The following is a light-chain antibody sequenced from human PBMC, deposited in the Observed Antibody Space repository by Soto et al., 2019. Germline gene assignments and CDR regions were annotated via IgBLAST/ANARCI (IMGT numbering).Light chain of an antibody. Sequence: EIVVTQSPATLSVSPGERATLSCRASQSVRSNLAWYQQKPGQAPRLLIYGASNRATGIPARFSGSGSGTDFTLTISSLEPEDFAVYYCQQRSNWPPITFGQGTRLE. J-gene: IGKJ5*01. CDR1: QSVRSN. CDR3: QQRSNWPPIT. CDR2: GAS. V-gene: IGKV3-11*01.